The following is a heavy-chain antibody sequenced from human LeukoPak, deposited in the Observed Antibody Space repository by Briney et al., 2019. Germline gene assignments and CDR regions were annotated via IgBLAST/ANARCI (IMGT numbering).Heavy chain of an antibody. D-gene: IGHD2-2*01. CDR3: ARGSGRKYQLANDY. CDR2: IYTSGST. CDR1: GGSISSGSYY. V-gene: IGHV4-61*02. Sequence: PSQTLSLTCTVSGGSISSGSYYWSWIRQPAGKGLEWIGRIYTSGSTDYNPSLKSRVTISVDTSKNQFSLKLSSVTAADTAVYYCARGSGRKYQLANDYWGQGTLVTVSS. J-gene: IGHJ4*02.